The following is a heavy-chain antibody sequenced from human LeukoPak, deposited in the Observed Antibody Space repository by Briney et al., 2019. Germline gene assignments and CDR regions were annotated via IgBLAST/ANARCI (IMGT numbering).Heavy chain of an antibody. V-gene: IGHV3-53*01. CDR1: GFTVSSNY. CDR3: ARDDGTLPYYYMDV. Sequence: PGGSLRLSCAASGFTVSSNYMSWVRQAPGKGLEWVSVIYSGGSTYYADSVKGRFTISRDNSKNTLYLQMNSLRAEDTAVYYCARDDGTLPYYYMDVWGKGTTVTVSS. J-gene: IGHJ6*03. CDR2: IYSGGST.